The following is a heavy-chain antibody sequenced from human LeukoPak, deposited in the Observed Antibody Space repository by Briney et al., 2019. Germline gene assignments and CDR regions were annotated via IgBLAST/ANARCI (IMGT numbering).Heavy chain of an antibody. J-gene: IGHJ4*02. CDR1: GGSISSSSYY. V-gene: IGHV4-39*01. CDR3: ARRSSGATRYYFDY. Sequence: PSETLSLTCTVSGGSISSSSYYWGWIRQPPGKGLEWIGSIYYGGSTYYNPSLKSRVTISVDTSKNQFSLKLSSVTAADTAVYYCARRSSGATRYYFDYWGQGTLVTVSS. D-gene: IGHD1-26*01. CDR2: IYYGGST.